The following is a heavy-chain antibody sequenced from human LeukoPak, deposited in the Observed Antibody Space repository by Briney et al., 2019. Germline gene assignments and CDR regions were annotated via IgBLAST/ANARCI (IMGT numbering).Heavy chain of an antibody. Sequence: GGSLRLSCAASGFTFDGYGLSWVRQAPGKGLKWVSGINWNGGSTGYADSVKGRFTISRDNAKNSLLLQMNSLRAEDTAFYYCARADCSGGSCYSGWYFDLWGRGTLVTVSS. CDR2: INWNGGST. V-gene: IGHV3-20*04. CDR3: ARADCSGGSCYSGWYFDL. D-gene: IGHD2-15*01. CDR1: GFTFDGYG. J-gene: IGHJ2*01.